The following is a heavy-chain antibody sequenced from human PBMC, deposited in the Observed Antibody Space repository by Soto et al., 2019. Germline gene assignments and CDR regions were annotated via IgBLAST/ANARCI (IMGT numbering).Heavy chain of an antibody. J-gene: IGHJ4*02. CDR2: ISYDGSNK. Sequence: QVQLVESGGGVVQPGRSLRLSCAASGFTFSSYAMHWVRQAPGKGLEWVAVISYDGSNKYYADSVRGRFTISRDNSKNTLYLQMNSLRAEDTALYYCARVPWHPVVTAIRHYYFDYWGQGTLVTVSS. CDR1: GFTFSSYA. D-gene: IGHD2-21*02. CDR3: ARVPWHPVVTAIRHYYFDY. V-gene: IGHV3-30-3*01.